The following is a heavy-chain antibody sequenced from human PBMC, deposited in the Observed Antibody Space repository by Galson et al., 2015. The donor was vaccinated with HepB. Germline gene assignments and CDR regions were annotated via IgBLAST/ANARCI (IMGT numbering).Heavy chain of an antibody. CDR3: ARAPPGASMNVFDY. V-gene: IGHV1-2*06. Sequence: SVKVSCKASGYTFTGYFMHWVRQAPGQGLEWMGRINPNSGGTNYAHKFQGRVTVTRDTSISTAYMELTRLRSDDTAVYYCARAPPGASMNVFDYWGQGTLVTASS. J-gene: IGHJ4*02. CDR1: GYTFTGYF. D-gene: IGHD4-17*01. CDR2: INPNSGGT.